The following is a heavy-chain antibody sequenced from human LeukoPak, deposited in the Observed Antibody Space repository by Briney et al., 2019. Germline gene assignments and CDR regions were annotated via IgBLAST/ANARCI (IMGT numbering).Heavy chain of an antibody. D-gene: IGHD4-17*01. Sequence: SETLSLTCSVSGASISSYYWRWIRQPPGKGLEWIGYIYYSGSTNYNPSLKSRVTISVDTSKNQFSLKLSSVTAADTAVYYCAIDPYGDTAFDYWGQGTLVTVSS. CDR1: GASISSYY. CDR3: AIDPYGDTAFDY. V-gene: IGHV4-59*01. CDR2: IYYSGST. J-gene: IGHJ4*02.